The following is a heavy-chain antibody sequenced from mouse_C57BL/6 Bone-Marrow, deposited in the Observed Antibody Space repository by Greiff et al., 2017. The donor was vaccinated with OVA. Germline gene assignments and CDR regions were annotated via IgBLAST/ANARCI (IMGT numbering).Heavy chain of an antibody. CDR2: IWSDGST. D-gene: IGHD2-4*01. CDR3: ARHADYALYYAMDY. Sequence: QVQLQQSGPGLVAPSQSLSITCTVSGFSLTSYGVHWVRQPPGKGLEWLVVIWSDGSTTYNSALKSRLSISKDNSKSQVFLKMNSLQTDDTAMYYCARHADYALYYAMDYWGQGTSVTVSS. J-gene: IGHJ4*01. V-gene: IGHV2-6-1*01. CDR1: GFSLTSYG.